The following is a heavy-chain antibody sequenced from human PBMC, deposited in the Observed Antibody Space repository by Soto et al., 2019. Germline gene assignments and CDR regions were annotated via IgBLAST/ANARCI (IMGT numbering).Heavy chain of an antibody. CDR1: GFTFSSYG. Sequence: GGSLRLSCAASGFTFSSYGMHWVRQAPGKGLEWVAVISYDGSNKYYADSVKGRFTISRDNSKNTLYLQMNSLRAEDTAVYYCAKVVTAYYYYYYMDVWGKGTTVTVSS. D-gene: IGHD2-21*02. CDR3: AKVVTAYYYYYYMDV. CDR2: ISYDGSNK. V-gene: IGHV3-30*18. J-gene: IGHJ6*03.